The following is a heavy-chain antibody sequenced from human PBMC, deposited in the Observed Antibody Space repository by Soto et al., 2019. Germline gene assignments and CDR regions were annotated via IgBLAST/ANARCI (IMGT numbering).Heavy chain of an antibody. Sequence: PSETLSLTCAVYGGSFSGYYWSWIRQPPGKGLEWIGEINHSGSTNYNPSLKSRVTISVDTSKNQFSLKLSSVTAADTAVYYCARGSAREVPAAGVQYGMDVWGQGTTVTVSS. V-gene: IGHV4-34*01. CDR1: GGSFSGYY. D-gene: IGHD2-2*01. CDR2: INHSGST. J-gene: IGHJ6*02. CDR3: ARGSAREVPAAGVQYGMDV.